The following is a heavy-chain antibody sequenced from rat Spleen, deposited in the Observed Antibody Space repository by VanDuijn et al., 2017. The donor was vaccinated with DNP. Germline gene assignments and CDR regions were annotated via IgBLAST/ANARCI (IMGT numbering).Heavy chain of an antibody. CDR1: GFTFSNYD. CDR3: VRPDVYYGLEDWSAN. CDR2: ISTSGGST. Sequence: EVQLVESGGGLVQPGRSLKLSCAASGFTFSNYDMAWVRQAPTNGLEWVASISTSGGSTYYRDSVKGRFTVSRDNAKSTLFLQMDSLRSEDTAIYYCVRPDVYYGLEDWSANWGQGTLVTVSS. D-gene: IGHD1-6*01. V-gene: IGHV5-25*01. J-gene: IGHJ3*01.